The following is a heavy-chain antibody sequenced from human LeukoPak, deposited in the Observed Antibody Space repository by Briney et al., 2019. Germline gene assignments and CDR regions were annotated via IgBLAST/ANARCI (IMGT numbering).Heavy chain of an antibody. J-gene: IGHJ4*02. Sequence: ASVKVSCKASGYTFTSYYMHWVRQAPGQGLEWMEIINPSGGSTSYAQKFQGRVTMTRDTSTSTVYMELSSLRSEDTAVYYCARELKGYCSGGSCYRYYFDYWGQGTLVTVSS. V-gene: IGHV1-46*01. D-gene: IGHD2-15*01. CDR2: INPSGGST. CDR3: ARELKGYCSGGSCYRYYFDY. CDR1: GYTFTSYY.